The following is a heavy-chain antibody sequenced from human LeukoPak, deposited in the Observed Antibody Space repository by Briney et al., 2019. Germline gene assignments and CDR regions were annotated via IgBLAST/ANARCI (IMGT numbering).Heavy chain of an antibody. CDR2: ISSSSLYI. CDR3: ANSRGYNSGYRVLELPPSPID. Sequence: GGSLRLSCAASGFTFTSYSMNWVRQAPGKGLEWVSSISSSSLYIYYADSVKGRFTISRDNAKNSLYLQMNSLRAEDTAVYYCANSRGYNSGYRVLELPPSPIDWGQGTLVTVSS. D-gene: IGHD5-18*01. V-gene: IGHV3-21*06. J-gene: IGHJ4*02. CDR1: GFTFTSYS.